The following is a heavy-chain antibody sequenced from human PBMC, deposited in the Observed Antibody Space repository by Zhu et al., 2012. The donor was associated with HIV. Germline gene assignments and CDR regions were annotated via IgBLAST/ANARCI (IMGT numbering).Heavy chain of an antibody. J-gene: IGHJ3*01. V-gene: IGHV4-39*01. D-gene: IGHD6-19*01. CDR2: AYYGGTT. CDR1: GGSISSSYSF. Sequence: QVLLQESGPGLVKPSEALSLTCTVSGGSISSSYSFWGWVRQTPGKGLEWIGSAYYGGTTYYTPSLMSRLTISVDTSKNQCSLRLSSVTAADTGLYYCAKTRTSGWYSYAFHVWAKDNGHRLF. CDR3: AKTRTSGWYSYAFHV.